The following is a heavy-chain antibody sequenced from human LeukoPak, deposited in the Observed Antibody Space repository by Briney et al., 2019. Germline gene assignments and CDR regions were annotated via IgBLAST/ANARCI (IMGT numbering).Heavy chain of an antibody. D-gene: IGHD2-21*01. CDR2: SSSSDDGK. V-gene: IGHV3-23*01. J-gene: IGHJ4*01. Sequence: GGSLRLSCAASGLPLNNYAMSWVRQVPGKGLEWVSASSSSDDGKWYAESVRGRFTISRDTSKNTVYLQMNSLRVEDAGVYYCAKAPVTSCRGAFCYPFDYWGLGTLVTVSS. CDR1: GLPLNNYA. CDR3: AKAPVTSCRGAFCYPFDY.